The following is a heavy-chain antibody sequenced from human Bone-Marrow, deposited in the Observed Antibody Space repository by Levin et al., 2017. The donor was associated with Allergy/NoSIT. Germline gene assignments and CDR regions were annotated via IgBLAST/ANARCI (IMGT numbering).Heavy chain of an antibody. Sequence: ASVKVSCKTSGYIFTGYNIHWVRQAPGQGLEWMGWIVSHSGDTNYAQKFQGRVTMTRDPSSTTAHMELHSLLSDDTATYVCARDTYPALGTTGGFDIWGRGTVITVSS. CDR2: IVSHSGDT. CDR3: ARDTYPALGTTGGFDI. D-gene: IGHD2-8*02. V-gene: IGHV1-2*02. CDR1: GYIFTGYN. J-gene: IGHJ3*02.